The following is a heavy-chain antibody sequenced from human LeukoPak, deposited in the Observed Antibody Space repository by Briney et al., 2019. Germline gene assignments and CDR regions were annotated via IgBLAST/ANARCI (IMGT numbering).Heavy chain of an antibody. D-gene: IGHD3-3*01. V-gene: IGHV3-7*01. Sequence: GGSLRLSCAASGFPFSTYWMSWVRQAPGKGLEWVANIKQDGSEKYYEDSMKGRFTISRDNAKSSLYLQMKSLRAEDTAVYYCVRDVAYDFRNPYRYFQHWGQGTLVTVSS. CDR3: VRDVAYDFRNPYRYFQH. CDR2: IKQDGSEK. J-gene: IGHJ1*01. CDR1: GFPFSTYW.